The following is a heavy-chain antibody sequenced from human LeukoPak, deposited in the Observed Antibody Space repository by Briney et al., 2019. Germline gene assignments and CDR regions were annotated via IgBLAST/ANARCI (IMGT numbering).Heavy chain of an antibody. J-gene: IGHJ4*02. CDR3: AKDLYCSSTSCYEAVY. CDR1: GFPFSSYS. Sequence: GGSLRLSCAASGFPFSSYSMNWVRQAPGKGLEWVSSISSSSSYIYYADSVKGRFTISRDNSKNTLYLQMNSLRAEDTAVYYCAKDLYCSSTSCYEAVYWGQGTLVNGSS. V-gene: IGHV3-21*04. CDR2: ISSSSSYI. D-gene: IGHD2-2*01.